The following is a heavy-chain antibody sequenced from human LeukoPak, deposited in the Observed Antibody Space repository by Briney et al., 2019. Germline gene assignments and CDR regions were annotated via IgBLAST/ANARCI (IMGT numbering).Heavy chain of an antibody. CDR3: ATEGLGSGRWFGY. CDR2: IYHSGTT. J-gene: IGHJ4*02. Sequence: PSETLSLTCAVSGAFITNSHWWSWARQPPGKGLEWIGEIYHSGTTNYNPSLQSRVTMSVDKSKNQFSLKLSSVTAADTAVYYCATEGLGSGRWFGYWGQGTLVTVSS. D-gene: IGHD6-25*01. V-gene: IGHV4-4*02. CDR1: GAFITNSHW.